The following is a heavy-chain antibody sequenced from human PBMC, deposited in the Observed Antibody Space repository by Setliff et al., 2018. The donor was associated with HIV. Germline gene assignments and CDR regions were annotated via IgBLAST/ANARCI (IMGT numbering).Heavy chain of an antibody. J-gene: IGHJ5*02. CDR1: GFTFDDYA. CDR2: ISWNSGSI. Sequence: GGSLRLPCAASGFTFDDYAMHWVRQAPGKGLEWVSGISWNSGSIGYADSVKGRFTISRDNAKNSLYLQMNSLRSEDTALYYCAKSPNRYSPLDWFDPWGQGTLVTVSS. V-gene: IGHV3-9*01. CDR3: AKSPNRYSPLDWFDP. D-gene: IGHD5-18*01.